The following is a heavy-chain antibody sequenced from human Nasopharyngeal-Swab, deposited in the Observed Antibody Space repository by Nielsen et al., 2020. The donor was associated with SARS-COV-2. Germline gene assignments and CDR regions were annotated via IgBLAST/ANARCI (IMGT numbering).Heavy chain of an antibody. CDR1: GITFGSYA. V-gene: IGHV3-23*01. D-gene: IGHD6-13*01. CDR2: ISGGGGDT. J-gene: IGHJ4*02. Sequence: GESLKISCTASGITFGSYAMSWVRQAPGKGLEWVSEISGGGGDTYYAVSVKGRFTISRDNSKNTLFLQMNSLRAEDTAVYYCAKEGGSSWYEVDHWGQGTLVTVSS. CDR3: AKEGGSSWYEVDH.